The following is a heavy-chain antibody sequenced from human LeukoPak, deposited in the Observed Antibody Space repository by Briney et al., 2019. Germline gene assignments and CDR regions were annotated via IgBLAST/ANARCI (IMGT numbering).Heavy chain of an antibody. J-gene: IGHJ4*02. CDR2: ICGSGSST. V-gene: IGHV3-23*01. Sequence: PGGSLRLSCAASGVTFSSFDMCWVRPAPGKGLEWVSVICGSGSSTYYADSVKGRFTISRDNSKNTLYLQMKRLRAEDTAGYYCARRGATGGYCFDYCGQGTLVTVSS. D-gene: IGHD5-24*01. CDR3: ARRGATGGYCFDY. CDR1: GVTFSSFD.